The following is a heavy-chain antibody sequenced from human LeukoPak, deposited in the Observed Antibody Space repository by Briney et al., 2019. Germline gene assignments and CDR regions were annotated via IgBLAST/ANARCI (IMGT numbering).Heavy chain of an antibody. J-gene: IGHJ3*02. Sequence: GGSLRLSCAASGFTFSSYAMSWVRQAPGKGLEWVSAISGSGGSTYYADSVRGRFTISRDNSKNTLYLQMNSLRAEDTAVYYCAKDRPRGQWLVLPKRTVAFDIWGQGTMVTVSS. CDR3: AKDRPRGQWLVLPKRTVAFDI. CDR1: GFTFSSYA. CDR2: ISGSGGST. V-gene: IGHV3-23*01. D-gene: IGHD6-19*01.